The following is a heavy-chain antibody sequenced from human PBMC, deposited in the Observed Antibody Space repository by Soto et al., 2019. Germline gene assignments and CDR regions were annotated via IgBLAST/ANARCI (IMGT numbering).Heavy chain of an antibody. V-gene: IGHV3-23*01. CDR1: GFPFSSYA. Sequence: GGSLRLSCAASGFPFSSYAMSWVRQAPGKGLEWVSAISGSGGSTYYADSVKGRLTISRDNSKTTLYLQMNSLRAEDTAVYYCAPHPARVAPYYFDYWGQGTLVTVSS. CDR3: APHPARVAPYYFDY. CDR2: ISGSGGST. J-gene: IGHJ4*02. D-gene: IGHD2-15*01.